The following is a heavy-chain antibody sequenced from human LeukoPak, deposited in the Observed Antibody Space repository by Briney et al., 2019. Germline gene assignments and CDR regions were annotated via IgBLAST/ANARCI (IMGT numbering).Heavy chain of an antibody. V-gene: IGHV4-34*01. CDR2: INHRGST. D-gene: IGHD5-24*01. J-gene: IGHJ4*02. Sequence: SETLSLTCAVYGGSLSYYYWNWIRQPPGKGLEWIGEINHRGSTNFNPSLNSRLTISVDTSKNQFSLKLTSVTAADTAVYYCARDFYLSSSGDGSDYWGQGTLVTVSS. CDR1: GGSLSYYY. CDR3: ARDFYLSSSGDGSDY.